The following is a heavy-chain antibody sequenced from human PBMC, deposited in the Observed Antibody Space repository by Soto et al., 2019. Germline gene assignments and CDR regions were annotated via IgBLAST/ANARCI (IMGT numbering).Heavy chain of an antibody. J-gene: IGHJ6*02. CDR3: ARGEHSTSFYYYYYGLDV. V-gene: IGHV3-7*05. D-gene: IGHD2-2*01. CDR1: GFAFKTHW. Sequence: EVQLVESGGGLVQPGGSLRLSCTTSGFAFKTHWMSWVRQAPGKGLEWVANINQDESAKYYVDSVEGRFTVSRDNAKTSVSLQMNSLRAEDTAVYYCARGEHSTSFYYYYYGLDVWGQGTTVIVSS. CDR2: INQDESAK.